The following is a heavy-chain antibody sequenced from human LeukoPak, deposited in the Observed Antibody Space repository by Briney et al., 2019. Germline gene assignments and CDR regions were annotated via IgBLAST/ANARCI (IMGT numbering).Heavy chain of an antibody. J-gene: IGHJ4*02. CDR1: GYTLTELS. CDR3: ATQWSYDSSGYYPVLDY. Sequence: ASVKVSCKVSGYTLTELSMHWVRQAPGKGLEWMGGFDPEDGETIYAQKFLGRVTMTEDTSTDTAYMELSSLRSEDTAVYYCATQWSYDSSGYYPVLDYWDQGTLVTVSS. CDR2: FDPEDGET. V-gene: IGHV1-24*01. D-gene: IGHD3-22*01.